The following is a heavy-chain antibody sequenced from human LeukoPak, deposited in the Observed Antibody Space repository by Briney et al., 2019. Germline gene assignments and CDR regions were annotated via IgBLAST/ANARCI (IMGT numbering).Heavy chain of an antibody. CDR3: ARATPHYYGSGSYYKLYYGMDV. V-gene: IGHV4-31*03. D-gene: IGHD3-10*01. J-gene: IGHJ6*02. Sequence: SETLSLTCTVSGGSISSGVYYWSWIRQHPGKGLEWIGYIYYSGSTYYNPSLKSRVTISVDTSKNQFSLKLSSVTAADTAVYYCARATPHYYGSGSYYKLYYGMDVWGQGTTVTVSS. CDR2: IYYSGST. CDR1: GGSISSGVYY.